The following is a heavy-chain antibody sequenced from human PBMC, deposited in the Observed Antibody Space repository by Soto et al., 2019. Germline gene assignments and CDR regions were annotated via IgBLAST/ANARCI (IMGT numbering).Heavy chain of an antibody. CDR2: INPKSGGT. Sequence: ASVTVSCKDSGYTFTVYYMHWVRQAPGQGLEWMGWINPKSGGTMYPQKFQGRVTMTWDTSISTAYMALTRLRSDDTAVYYWARDLAKGGGSAGFDYWGQGTLVTVSS. CDR1: GYTFTVYY. J-gene: IGHJ4*02. D-gene: IGHD1-26*01. CDR3: ARDLAKGGGSAGFDY. V-gene: IGHV1-2*02.